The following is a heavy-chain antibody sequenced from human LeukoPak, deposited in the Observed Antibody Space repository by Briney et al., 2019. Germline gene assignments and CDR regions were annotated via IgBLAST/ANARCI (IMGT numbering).Heavy chain of an antibody. Sequence: GGSLRLSCAASGFTFSNAWMSWVRQAPGKGLEWVGLIRDKPDGGTTDYAAPVKGRFTISRDDSKNTLYLQMNSLKAEDTAVYYCTTDLLRYFDWLRFDPWGQGTLVTVSS. CDR3: TTDLLRYFDWLRFDP. CDR1: GFTFSNAW. CDR2: IRDKPDGGTT. J-gene: IGHJ5*02. D-gene: IGHD3-9*01. V-gene: IGHV3-15*01.